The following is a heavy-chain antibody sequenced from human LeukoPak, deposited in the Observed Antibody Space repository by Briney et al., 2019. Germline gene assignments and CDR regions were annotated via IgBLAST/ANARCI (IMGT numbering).Heavy chain of an antibody. CDR2: INHSGST. CDR3: CNIYGALSYMDV. V-gene: IGHV4-34*03. J-gene: IGHJ6*03. CDR1: GGSFSGYY. Sequence: SETLSLTCAVYGGSFSGYYWSWIRQPPGKGLEWIGEINHSGSTTQHPSLNSRVTISVDTSKNQFSLKLSSVTAADTAVYYCCNIYGALSYMDVWGKGTTVTVSS. D-gene: IGHD4-17*01.